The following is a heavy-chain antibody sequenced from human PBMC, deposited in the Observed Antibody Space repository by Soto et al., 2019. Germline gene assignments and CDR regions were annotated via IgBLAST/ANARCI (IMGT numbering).Heavy chain of an antibody. CDR3: ARWRDYDFWSGYYEFDY. D-gene: IGHD3-3*01. V-gene: IGHV4-39*01. CDR1: GGSISSSSYY. J-gene: IGHJ4*02. Sequence: QLQLQESGPGLVKPSETLSLTCTVSGGSISSSSYYWGWIRQPPGKGLEWIGSIYYSGSTYYNPSLKSRVTISVDTSKNQCSLKLSSVTAADTAVYYCARWRDYDFWSGYYEFDYWGQGTLVTVSS. CDR2: IYYSGST.